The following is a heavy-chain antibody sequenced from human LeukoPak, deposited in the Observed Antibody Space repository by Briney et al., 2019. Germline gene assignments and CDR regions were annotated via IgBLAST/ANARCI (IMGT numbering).Heavy chain of an antibody. J-gene: IGHJ4*02. CDR1: GFTFSDYA. CDR3: ARDLIGGYNGGYFDS. CDR2: ISSSDSYI. Sequence: GGSLRLSCAASGFTFSDYAMSWVRQAPGKGLEWVSSISSSDSYIYYADSVKGRFTISKDDAKNSLSLHMNSLRAEDTAVYYCARDLIGGYNGGYFDSWGQGILVTVSS. V-gene: IGHV3-21*01. D-gene: IGHD5-24*01.